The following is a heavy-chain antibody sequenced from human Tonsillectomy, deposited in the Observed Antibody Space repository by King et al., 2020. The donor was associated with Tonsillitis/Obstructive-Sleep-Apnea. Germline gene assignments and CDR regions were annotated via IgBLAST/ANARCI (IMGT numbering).Heavy chain of an antibody. Sequence: VQLQESGPGLVKPSETLSLTCTVSGGSISSYYWSWIRQPPGKGLEWIGYIYYSGSTNYNPSLKSRVTISVDTSKNQFALKVSSVTAADTAVYYCARYCRSSSCDRNALDSWGQGTMVTVSS. J-gene: IGHJ3*02. V-gene: IGHV4-59*01. D-gene: IGHD2-2*01. CDR2: IYYSGST. CDR3: ARYCRSSSCDRNALDS. CDR1: GGSISSYY.